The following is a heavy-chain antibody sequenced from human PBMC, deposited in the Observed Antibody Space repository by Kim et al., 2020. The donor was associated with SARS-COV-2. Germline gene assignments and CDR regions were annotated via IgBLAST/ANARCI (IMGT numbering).Heavy chain of an antibody. Sequence: GGSLRLSCAASGFTFSSYGMHWVRQAPGKGLEWVAVIWYDGSNKYYADSVKGRFTISRDNSKNTLYLQMNSLRAEDTAVYYCAKDSSGGIGGWFDPWGQGTLVTVSS. CDR1: GFTFSSYG. J-gene: IGHJ5*02. CDR3: AKDSSGGIGGWFDP. CDR2: IWYDGSNK. V-gene: IGHV3-33*06. D-gene: IGHD6-19*01.